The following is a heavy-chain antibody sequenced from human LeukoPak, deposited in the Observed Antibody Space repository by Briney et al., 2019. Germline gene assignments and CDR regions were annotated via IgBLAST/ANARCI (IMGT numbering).Heavy chain of an antibody. Sequence: GGSLRLSCAASGFTFSSYWMSWVRQAPGKGLEWVANIKQDGSEKYYVDSVKGRFTISRDNAKNSLYLQMNSLRAEDTAVYYCARDQISSGSYSGFDYWGQGALVTVSS. CDR2: IKQDGSEK. J-gene: IGHJ4*02. CDR3: ARDQISSGSYSGFDY. D-gene: IGHD1-26*01. CDR1: GFTFSSYW. V-gene: IGHV3-7*01.